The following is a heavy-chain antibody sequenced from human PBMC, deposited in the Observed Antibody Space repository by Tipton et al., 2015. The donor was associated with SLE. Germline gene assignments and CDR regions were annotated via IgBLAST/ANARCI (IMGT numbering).Heavy chain of an antibody. V-gene: IGHV4-59*04. D-gene: IGHD1-26*01. CDR1: GGSISSYY. CDR2: IYRTGTT. CDR3: ARSWSGRREFDY. Sequence: LRLSCTVSGGSISSYYWSWIRQPPGKGLQWIACIYRTGTTHVNPSLKSRVSMSMDTSNNRFSLTMTSLTVADTAVYYCARSWSGRREFDYWGPGTLVTVSS. J-gene: IGHJ4*02.